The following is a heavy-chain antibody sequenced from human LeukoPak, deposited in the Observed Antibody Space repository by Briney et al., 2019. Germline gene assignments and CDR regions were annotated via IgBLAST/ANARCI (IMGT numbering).Heavy chain of an antibody. CDR3: AKDWSRLQLLPYYFDY. D-gene: IGHD2-2*01. Sequence: PGGSLRLSCAASGFTFSSYAMSWVRQAPGKGLEWVSAISGSGGSTYYADSVKGRFTISRDNSKNTLCLQMNSLRAEDTAVYYCAKDWSRLQLLPYYFDYWGQGTLVTVSS. J-gene: IGHJ4*02. V-gene: IGHV3-23*01. CDR2: ISGSGGST. CDR1: GFTFSSYA.